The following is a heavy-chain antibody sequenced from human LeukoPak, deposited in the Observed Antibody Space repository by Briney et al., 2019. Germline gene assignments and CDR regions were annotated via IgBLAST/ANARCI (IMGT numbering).Heavy chain of an antibody. CDR1: GFTFSDYY. Sequence: GGSLRLSCAASGFTFSDYYMSWIRQAPGKGLEWVSYISSSSSYTNYADSVKGRFTISRDNAKNSLYLQTNSLRAEDTAVYYCARDLHCYVAMDVWGQGTTVTVSS. V-gene: IGHV3-11*05. CDR3: ARDLHCYVAMDV. J-gene: IGHJ6*02. CDR2: ISSSSSYT. D-gene: IGHD2-2*01.